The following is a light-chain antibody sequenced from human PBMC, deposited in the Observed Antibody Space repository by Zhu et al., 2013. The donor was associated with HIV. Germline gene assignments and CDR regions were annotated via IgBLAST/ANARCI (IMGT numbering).Light chain of an antibody. Sequence: EIVLTQSPGTLSLSPGERATLSCRASQRVSSNYLAWYQQKPGQAPRLLMYGISTRATGIPDRFSGSGSGTDFTLTISRLEAEDFAIYYCQQYGGSLRTSPRTFGQGTKLEIK. CDR1: QRVSSNY. CDR3: QQYGGSLRTSPRT. J-gene: IGKJ1*01. V-gene: IGKV3-20*01. CDR2: GIS.